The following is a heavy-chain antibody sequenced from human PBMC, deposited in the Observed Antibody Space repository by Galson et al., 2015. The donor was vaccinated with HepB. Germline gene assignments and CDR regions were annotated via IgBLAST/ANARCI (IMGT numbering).Heavy chain of an antibody. Sequence: SVKVSCKASGGTFSSYAISWVRQAPGQGLEWMGGIIPIFGTANYAQKFQGRVTITADESTSTAYMELSSLRSEDTAVYYCARALHSGWYPYYFDYWGQGTLVTVSS. D-gene: IGHD6-19*01. CDR1: GGTFSSYA. CDR3: ARALHSGWYPYYFDY. V-gene: IGHV1-69*13. CDR2: IIPIFGTA. J-gene: IGHJ4*02.